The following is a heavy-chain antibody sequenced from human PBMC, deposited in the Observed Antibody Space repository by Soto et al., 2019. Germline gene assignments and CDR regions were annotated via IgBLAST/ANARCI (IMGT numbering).Heavy chain of an antibody. CDR2: IYYSGST. D-gene: IGHD3-9*01. CDR1: GGSISSYY. V-gene: IGHV4-59*01. CDR3: ARARLGFDY. J-gene: IGHJ4*02. Sequence: QVQLQESGPGLVKPSETLSLTCTVSGGSISSYYWSWIRQPPGKGLEWIGYIYYSGSTNYNPSLKSRVTISVDTSKNQFSLKLSSVTAADTAVYYCARARLGFDYWGQGTLVTVSS.